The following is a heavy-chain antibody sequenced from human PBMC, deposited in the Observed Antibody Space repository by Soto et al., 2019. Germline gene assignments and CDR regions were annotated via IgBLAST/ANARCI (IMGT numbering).Heavy chain of an antibody. CDR3: AKDPRVVTATSDAFDI. J-gene: IGHJ3*02. D-gene: IGHD2-21*02. Sequence: QVQLVESGGGVVQPGRSLRLSCAASGFTFSSYGMHWVRQAPGKGLEWVAVISYDGSNKYYADSVKGRFTISRDNSKNTLYLQMNSLRAEYTAVYYCAKDPRVVTATSDAFDIWGQGTMVTVSS. V-gene: IGHV3-30*18. CDR1: GFTFSSYG. CDR2: ISYDGSNK.